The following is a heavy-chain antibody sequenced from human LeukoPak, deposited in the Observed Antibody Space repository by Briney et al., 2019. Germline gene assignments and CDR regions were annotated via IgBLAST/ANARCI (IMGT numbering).Heavy chain of an antibody. J-gene: IGHJ6*02. D-gene: IGHD3-16*01. CDR1: WFTVSTNY. CDR3: ARDPMTTFRLRDHYYYGMDV. CDR2: IYSGGST. V-gene: IGHV3-53*01. Sequence: PGGSLRLSCAASWFTVSTNYMNWGRQAPGKGLEWVSVIYSGGSTYYADSVKGRFTISRDNSKNTLYLQMNSLRAEDTEVYYCARDPMTTFRLRDHYYYGMDVWGQGTTVTVSS.